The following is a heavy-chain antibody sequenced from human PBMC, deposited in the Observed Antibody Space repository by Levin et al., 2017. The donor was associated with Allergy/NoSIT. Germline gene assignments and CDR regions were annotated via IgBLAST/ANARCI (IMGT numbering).Heavy chain of an antibody. CDR3: ARAVSGSYFDY. CDR2: TSYDGSNK. V-gene: IGHV3-30*15. D-gene: IGHD3-10*01. J-gene: IGHJ4*02. Sequence: HGESLKISCAASGFSFSDYPMTWVRQGQGKGLEWVASTSYDGSNKNYADSVKGRFTISRDNSKDTLYLQMSSLRSEDTGVYYCARAVSGSYFDYWGQGTLVTVSS. CDR1: GFSFSDYP.